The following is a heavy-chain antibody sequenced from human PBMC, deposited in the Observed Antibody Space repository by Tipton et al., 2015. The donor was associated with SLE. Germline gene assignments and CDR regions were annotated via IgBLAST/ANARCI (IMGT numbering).Heavy chain of an antibody. Sequence: LSCAASGFTFSRHWMSWVRQAPGKGLEWVANIKQDGSEKFFVDSVKGRFTISRDNAKNSLYLQMNSLRAEDTAVYYCAKDGPTAVAGGGYYYYMDVWGKGTTVTVSS. CDR2: IKQDGSEK. J-gene: IGHJ6*03. V-gene: IGHV3-7*05. D-gene: IGHD6-19*01. CDR3: AKDGPTAVAGGGYYYYMDV. CDR1: GFTFSRHW.